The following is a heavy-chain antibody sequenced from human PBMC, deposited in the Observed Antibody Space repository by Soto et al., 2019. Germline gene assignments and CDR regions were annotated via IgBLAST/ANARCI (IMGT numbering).Heavy chain of an antibody. CDR3: ARGGGGGSHYYYYGMDV. V-gene: IGHV3-30-3*01. CDR1: GFTFSSYA. CDR2: ISYDGSNK. J-gene: IGHJ6*02. D-gene: IGHD2-15*01. Sequence: GGSLRLSCAASGFTFSSYAMHWVRQAPGKGLEWVAVISYDGSNKYYADSVKGRFTISRDNSKNTLYLQMNSLRAEDTAVYYCARGGGGGSHYYYYGMDVWGQGTTVTVSS.